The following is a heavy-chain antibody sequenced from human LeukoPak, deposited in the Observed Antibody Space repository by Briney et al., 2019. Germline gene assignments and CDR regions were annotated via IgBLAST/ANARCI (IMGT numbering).Heavy chain of an antibody. V-gene: IGHV4-31*03. J-gene: IGHJ4*02. Sequence: PSETLSLTCTVSGGSISSGGYYWSWIRQHPGKGLEWIGCIYYSGTTYYHPSLTSRVAISVDTSKDQFSLKLSSVTAADTAVYYCARSGTVTTWNYWGQGTLVTVSS. CDR2: IYYSGTT. D-gene: IGHD4-17*01. CDR1: GGSISSGGYY. CDR3: ARSGTVTTWNY.